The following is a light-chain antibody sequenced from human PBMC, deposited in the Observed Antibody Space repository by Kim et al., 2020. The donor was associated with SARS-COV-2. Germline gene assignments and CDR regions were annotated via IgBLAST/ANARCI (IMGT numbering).Light chain of an antibody. V-gene: IGKV1-39*01. CDR1: QRISSH. CDR2: AAS. CDR3: QQGYSSPQIT. J-gene: IGKJ5*01. Sequence: SVGDRVMITCLASQRISSHLNWYQHKPGKAPKLLIYAASSLQSGVPSRFSGSGSRTDFTLTISTLQPEDFATYYCQQGYSSPQITFGQGTRLEIK.